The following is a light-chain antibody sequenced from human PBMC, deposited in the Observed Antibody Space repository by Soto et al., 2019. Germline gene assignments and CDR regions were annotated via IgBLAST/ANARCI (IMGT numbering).Light chain of an antibody. CDR3: SSYTISSVV. CDR1: SSDVGGYNY. Sequence: QSALTQPASVSGSPGQSITISCTGASSDVGGYNYVSWYQQHPGKAPKLMIYDVSNRPSGVCNRFSGSKSDNTASLTISGLQGEDEADYYCSSYTISSVVFGGGTKLTVL. V-gene: IGLV2-14*03. J-gene: IGLJ2*01. CDR2: DVS.